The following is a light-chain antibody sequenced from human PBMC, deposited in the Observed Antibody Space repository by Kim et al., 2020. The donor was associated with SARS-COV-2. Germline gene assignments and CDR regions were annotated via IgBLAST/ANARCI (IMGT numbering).Light chain of an antibody. CDR2: GNS. CDR3: QSFDSSLSGPV. Sequence: GGTSSLPGRSSNIGAGYDVHWYQHLPGTAPKLLIFGNSKRPSGVPDRISGSKSGTSASLAITGLQAEDEADYYCQSFDSSLSGPVFGGGTQLTVL. CDR1: SSNIGAGYD. V-gene: IGLV1-40*01. J-gene: IGLJ3*02.